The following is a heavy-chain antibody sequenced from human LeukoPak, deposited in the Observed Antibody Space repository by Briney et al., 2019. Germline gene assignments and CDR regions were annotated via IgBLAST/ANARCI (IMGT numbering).Heavy chain of an antibody. CDR3: ARARLSGSLRYFDY. CDR2: IKQDGSEK. V-gene: IGHV3-7*03. D-gene: IGHD3-10*01. CDR1: GFTFSSYW. J-gene: IGHJ4*02. Sequence: GGSLRLSCAASGFTFSSYWMSWVRQAPGKGLEWVANIKQDGSEKYYVDSVKGRFTISRDNAEDSLYLQMISLRAEDTAVYYCARARLSGSLRYFDYWGQGTLVTVSS.